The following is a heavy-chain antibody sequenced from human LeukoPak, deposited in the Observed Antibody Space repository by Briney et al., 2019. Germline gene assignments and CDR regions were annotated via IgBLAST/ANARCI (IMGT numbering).Heavy chain of an antibody. D-gene: IGHD1-26*01. Sequence: ASVKVSCKASGYTFTNSGISWVRQAPGQGLEWMGWISAYNGKTNYAEKFQDRVTMTTDTSTGTAYMGLRSLRSDDTAVYYCARDRSSSDYWGQGTLVTVSS. J-gene: IGHJ4*02. CDR3: ARDRSSSDY. CDR1: GYTFTNSG. CDR2: ISAYNGKT. V-gene: IGHV1-18*01.